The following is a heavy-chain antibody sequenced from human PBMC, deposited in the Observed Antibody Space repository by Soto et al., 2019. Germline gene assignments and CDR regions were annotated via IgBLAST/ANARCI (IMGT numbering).Heavy chain of an antibody. CDR2: IYHSGST. Sequence: PSETLSLTCAVSGGSISSGGYSWSWIRQPPGKGLEWIGYIYHSGSTYYNPSLKSRVTISVDRSKNQFSLKLSSVTAADTAVYYCARSYYYDSKVWFDPWGQGTLVTVSS. CDR3: ARSYYYDSKVWFDP. J-gene: IGHJ5*02. D-gene: IGHD3-22*01. V-gene: IGHV4-30-2*01. CDR1: GGSISSGGYS.